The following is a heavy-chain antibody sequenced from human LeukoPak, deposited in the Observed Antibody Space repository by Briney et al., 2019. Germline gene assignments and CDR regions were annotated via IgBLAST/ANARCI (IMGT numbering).Heavy chain of an antibody. CDR2: IYYSGST. CDR1: GGSITSSNYF. D-gene: IGHD2-2*01. J-gene: IGHJ5*02. V-gene: IGHV4-39*07. CDR3: GRDSCGRTSCRRKFKT. Sequence: PSETLSLTCTVSGGSITSSNYFWGWIRQSPGKGLEWIGSIYYSGSTYYNPSLKSRVTISVETSKIQFSLKLSSVTAADSAVYYGGRDSCGRTSCRRKFKTWGQGPLVTVP.